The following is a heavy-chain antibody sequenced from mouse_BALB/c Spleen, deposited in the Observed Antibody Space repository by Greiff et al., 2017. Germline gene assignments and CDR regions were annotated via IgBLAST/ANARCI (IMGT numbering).Heavy chain of an antibody. J-gene: IGHJ2*01. CDR3: ARQSMITTVLDY. CDR1: GFTFSSYY. CDR2: INSNGGST. Sequence: EVQLVESGGGLVKLGGSLKLSCAASGFTFSSYYMSWVRQTPEKRLELVAAINSNGGSTYYPDTVKGRFTISRDNAKNTLYLQMSSLKSEDTALYYCARQSMITTVLDYWGQGTTLTVSS. D-gene: IGHD2-4*01. V-gene: IGHV5-6-2*01.